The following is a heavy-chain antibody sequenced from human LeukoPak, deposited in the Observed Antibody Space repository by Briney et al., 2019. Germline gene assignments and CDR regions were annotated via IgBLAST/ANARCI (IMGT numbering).Heavy chain of an antibody. V-gene: IGHV3-49*04. Sequence: PGGSLRLSCTASGFTFGDYAMSWVRRAPGKGLEWVGLIRSKAYGGTTEYAASVKGRFTISRDDSKSIAYLQMNSLKTEDTAVYYCTRDVYYYGSGSYLNRDYWGQGTLVTVSS. CDR1: GFTFGDYA. CDR2: IRSKAYGGTT. J-gene: IGHJ4*02. CDR3: TRDVYYYGSGSYLNRDY. D-gene: IGHD3-10*01.